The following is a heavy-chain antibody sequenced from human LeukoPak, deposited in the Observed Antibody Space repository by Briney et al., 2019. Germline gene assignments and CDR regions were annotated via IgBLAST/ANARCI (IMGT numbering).Heavy chain of an antibody. V-gene: IGHV4-61*02. CDR2: IYTSGST. J-gene: IGHJ4*02. CDR3: ARESGSYSVFDY. CDR1: CYSISSGYY. Sequence: SSETLSLTCTVSCYSISSGYYWGWIRQPAGKGLEWIGRIYTSGSTNYNPSLKSRVTISVDTSKNQFSLKLSSVTAADTAVYYCARESGSYSVFDYWGQGTLVTVSS. D-gene: IGHD1-26*01.